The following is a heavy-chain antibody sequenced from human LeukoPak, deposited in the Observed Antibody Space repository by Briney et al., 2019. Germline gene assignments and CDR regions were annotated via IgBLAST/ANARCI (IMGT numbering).Heavy chain of an antibody. Sequence: SGGSLRLSCAASGFTFSRYWMHWVRHAPGKGLVWVSRINSDGSSTSYADSVKGRFTISRDNAKNTLYLQVNSLTAEDTAMYYCARDTNHAFDIWGQGTMVTVSS. D-gene: IGHD2-8*01. CDR2: INSDGSST. V-gene: IGHV3-74*01. CDR3: ARDTNHAFDI. J-gene: IGHJ3*02. CDR1: GFTFSRYW.